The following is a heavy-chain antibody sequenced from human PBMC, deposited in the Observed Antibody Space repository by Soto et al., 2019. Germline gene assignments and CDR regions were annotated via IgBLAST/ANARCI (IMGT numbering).Heavy chain of an antibody. Sequence: EVQLVESGGGLVQPGGSLRLSCATSGFILSDCAMNWVRQTPGKGLEWVSYISSSSSVIDYADSVKGRFTVSRDNARNSLYLQMKSVRAEDTAVYYCARDLSWGSNWYYYMDVWGKGTTVTVSS. V-gene: IGHV3-48*01. CDR2: ISSSSSVI. CDR3: ARDLSWGSNWYYYMDV. D-gene: IGHD7-27*01. CDR1: GFILSDCA. J-gene: IGHJ6*03.